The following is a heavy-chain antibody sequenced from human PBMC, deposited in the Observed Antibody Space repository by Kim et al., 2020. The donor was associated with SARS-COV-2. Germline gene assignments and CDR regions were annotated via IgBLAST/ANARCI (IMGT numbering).Heavy chain of an antibody. V-gene: IGHV3-9*01. CDR3: AKDGVEYGSGSYPDY. J-gene: IGHJ4*02. Sequence: SVKGRFTISRDNAKNSLYLQMNSLRAEDTALYYCAKDGVEYGSGSYPDYWGQGTLVTVSS. D-gene: IGHD3-10*01.